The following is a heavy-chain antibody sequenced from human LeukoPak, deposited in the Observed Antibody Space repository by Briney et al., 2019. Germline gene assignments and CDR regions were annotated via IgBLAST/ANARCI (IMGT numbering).Heavy chain of an antibody. CDR3: ARELRVEQQLLVWFDP. Sequence: NSSETLSLTCTVSGGSISSYYWSWIRQPPGKGLEWIGYIYYSGSTNYNPSLKSRVTISVDTSKNQFSLKLSSVTAADTAVYYCARELRVEQQLLVWFDPWGQGTLVTVSS. V-gene: IGHV4-59*13. CDR1: GGSISSYY. CDR2: IYYSGST. D-gene: IGHD6-13*01. J-gene: IGHJ5*02.